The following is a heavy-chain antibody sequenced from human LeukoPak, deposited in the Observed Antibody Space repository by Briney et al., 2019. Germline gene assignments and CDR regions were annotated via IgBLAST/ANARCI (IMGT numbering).Heavy chain of an antibody. CDR2: ITSSGGTK. CDR3: ARDPDSSSWTYYFDY. CDR1: GFTFSSYE. Sequence: GGSLRLSCAASGFTFSSYEMNWVRQAPGKGLEWVSYITSSGGTKYDADSVKGRFTVSRDNAKNSLYLQMNSLRADDTAVYYCARDPDSSSWTYYFDYWGQGTLVTVSS. D-gene: IGHD6-13*01. V-gene: IGHV3-48*03. J-gene: IGHJ4*02.